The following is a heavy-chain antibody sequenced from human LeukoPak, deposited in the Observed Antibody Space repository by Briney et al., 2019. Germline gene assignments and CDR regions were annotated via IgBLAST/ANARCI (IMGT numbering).Heavy chain of an antibody. V-gene: IGHV4-38-2*02. J-gene: IGHJ3*02. D-gene: IGHD5-24*01. CDR2: MYHSGST. CDR1: GYSIINSGYY. CDR3: AEGDPDGFDI. Sequence: SETLSLTCTVSGYSIINSGYYWSWIRQPPGKGLEWIGNMYHSGSTYYNPSLKSRVTISVDTSKNQFSLKLRSVTAADAAVYYCAEGDPDGFDIWGQGTMVTVSS.